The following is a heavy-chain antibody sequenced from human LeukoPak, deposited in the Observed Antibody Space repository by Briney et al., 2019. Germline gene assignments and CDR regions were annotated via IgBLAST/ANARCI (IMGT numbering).Heavy chain of an antibody. Sequence: GGSLRLSCTVSGFSLSSYALSWVRRAPGKGLEWVSATSSSDAGKFYADSVKGRFTISRDNSKNTLYLQVNSLRADDTAVYYCAKDRSAFFDYWGQGTLVTVSS. D-gene: IGHD3-16*01. V-gene: IGHV3-23*01. CDR2: TSSSDAGK. CDR3: AKDRSAFFDY. CDR1: GFSLSSYA. J-gene: IGHJ4*02.